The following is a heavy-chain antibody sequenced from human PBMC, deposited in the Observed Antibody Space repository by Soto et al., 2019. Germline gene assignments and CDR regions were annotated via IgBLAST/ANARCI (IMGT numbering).Heavy chain of an antibody. CDR2: ISGYNGNT. CDR3: SRFIMVGGWFDPNYYHGMDV. J-gene: IGHJ6*02. Sequence: ASVKVSGKTSGYTFSNYGINWVRQAPGQGLEWMGWISGYNGNTNYAQTVQGRVTMTTDTSTGTVYMELRSLKSDDTAIYYCSRFIMVGGWFDPNYYHGMDVWVQGTTVTVSS. D-gene: IGHD6-19*01. V-gene: IGHV1-18*01. CDR1: GYTFSNYG.